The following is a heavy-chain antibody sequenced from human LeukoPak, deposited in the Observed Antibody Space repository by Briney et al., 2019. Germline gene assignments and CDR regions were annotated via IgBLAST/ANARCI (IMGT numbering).Heavy chain of an antibody. CDR3: ARDRPSGSYPRDWFDP. V-gene: IGHV4-4*07. CDR2: IYTSGST. D-gene: IGHD1-26*01. J-gene: IGHJ5*02. CDR1: GGSISIYY. Sequence: PSETLSLTCSVSGGSISIYYWSWIRQPAGKGLEWIGRIYTSGSTNYNPSLKSRVTMSVDTSKNQFSLKLSSVTAADTAVYYCARDRPSGSYPRDWFDPWGQGTLVTVSS.